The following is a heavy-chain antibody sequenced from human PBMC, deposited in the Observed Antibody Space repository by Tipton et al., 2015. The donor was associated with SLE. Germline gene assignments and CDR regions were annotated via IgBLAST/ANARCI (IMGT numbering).Heavy chain of an antibody. V-gene: IGHV3-48*01. Sequence: SLRLSCAVSGFSFSTYSMDWVRQAPGKGLEWVAYISSSGITTHYADSVKGRFTISEDNAKNSLSLQMNSLRAEDTAVYYCARMVVTAIGYYFDYWGQGILVTVSS. CDR1: GFSFSTYS. CDR3: ARMVVTAIGYYFDY. J-gene: IGHJ4*02. CDR2: ISSSGITT. D-gene: IGHD2-21*02.